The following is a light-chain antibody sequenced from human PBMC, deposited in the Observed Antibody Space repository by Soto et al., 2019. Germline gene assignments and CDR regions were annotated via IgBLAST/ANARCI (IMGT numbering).Light chain of an antibody. CDR2: GAS. Sequence: EIVLTQSPGNLSLSPGERATLSCRASESVASSYLAWYQQKPGQAPRLLIYGASSRATGIPDRFSGRGSGTDFTLTISRLEPEDFAVYYCQQYGSSPWAFGPGTKVDIK. J-gene: IGKJ1*01. CDR3: QQYGSSPWA. CDR1: ESVASSY. V-gene: IGKV3-20*01.